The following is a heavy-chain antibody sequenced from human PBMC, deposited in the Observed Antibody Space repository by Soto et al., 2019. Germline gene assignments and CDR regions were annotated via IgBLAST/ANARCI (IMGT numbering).Heavy chain of an antibody. D-gene: IGHD1-26*01. CDR2: ISSGGST. J-gene: IGHJ4*02. CDR1: GFTVSNNY. Sequence: GGSLRLSCAASGFTVSNNYMNWVRQAPGKGLEWVSFISSGGSTSHADSVKGRFTISRDNSKNTLFLQMNSLRAEDTAVYYCAREEIVVVGGFDSWGQGTLVTVSS. V-gene: IGHV3-66*01. CDR3: AREEIVVVGGFDS.